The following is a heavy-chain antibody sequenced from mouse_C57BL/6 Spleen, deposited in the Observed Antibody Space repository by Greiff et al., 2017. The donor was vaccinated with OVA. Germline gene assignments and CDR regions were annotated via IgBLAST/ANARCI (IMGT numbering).Heavy chain of an antibody. CDR1: GYAFSSYW. J-gene: IGHJ1*03. CDR2: IYPGDGDT. CDR3: ARSGSVHWYFDV. V-gene: IGHV1-80*01. D-gene: IGHD1-1*01. Sequence: QVQLQQSGAELVKPGASVKISCKASGYAFSSYWMNWVKQRPGKGLEWIGQIYPGDGDTNYNGKVKGKATLTADKSSSTAYMQLSSLTSEESAVYFCARSGSVHWYFDVWGTGTTVTVSS.